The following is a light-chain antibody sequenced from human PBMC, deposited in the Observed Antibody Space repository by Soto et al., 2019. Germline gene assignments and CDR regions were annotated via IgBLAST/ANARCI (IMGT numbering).Light chain of an antibody. CDR2: GAS. V-gene: IGKV3-20*01. J-gene: IGKJ1*01. Sequence: EIVLTQSPGTLSLSPGERATLSCRASQSVSNNYLAWYQQKPGQAPRLLIYGASNRATGIPDRFSGSGSGTDFTLTISRLEPEDFGVYYCQQYGSSGTSGQGTKVDI. CDR3: QQYGSSGT. CDR1: QSVSNNY.